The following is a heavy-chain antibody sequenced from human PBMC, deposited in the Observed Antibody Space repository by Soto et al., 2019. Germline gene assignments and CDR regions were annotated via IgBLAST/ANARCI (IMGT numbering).Heavy chain of an antibody. CDR2: IYYSGST. D-gene: IGHD3-10*01. Sequence: QVQLQESGPGLVKPSQTPSLTCTVSGGSISSGDYYWSWIRQPPGKGLEWIGYIYYSGSTYYNPSLNSRVTISVDTSKNQFSLKLSSVTAADTAVYYCARVGGFGATTIDYWGQGTLVTVSS. CDR3: ARVGGFGATTIDY. J-gene: IGHJ4*02. V-gene: IGHV4-30-4*01. CDR1: GGSISSGDYY.